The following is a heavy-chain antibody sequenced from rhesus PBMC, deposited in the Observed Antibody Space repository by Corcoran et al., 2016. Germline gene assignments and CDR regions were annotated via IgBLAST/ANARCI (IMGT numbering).Heavy chain of an antibody. J-gene: IGHJ3*01. CDR1: GYSISSGYG. CDR2: ISYSGRT. V-gene: IGHV4-122*02. CDR3: ARARGIAAEGDAFDF. Sequence: QLQLQESGPGLVKPSETLSLTCAVSGYSISSGYGWSWIRQPPGKGLEWIGYISYSGRTSYNPSLKSRGTISRGTSKNQFSLKLSSVTAADTAVYYCARARGIAAEGDAFDFWGQGLRVTVSS. D-gene: IGHD6-25*01.